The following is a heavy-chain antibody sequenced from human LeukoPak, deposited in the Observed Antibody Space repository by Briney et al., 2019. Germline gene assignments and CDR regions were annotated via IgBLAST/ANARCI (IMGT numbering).Heavy chain of an antibody. D-gene: IGHD2-2*01. CDR3: AKNTHAYAEIFDY. Sequence: PGGSLRLSCAASGFTFNSYAMHWVRQAPGKGLEWVAFISYHGSNKYYADSVKGRFTISRDNSKNTLFLQMNSLRAEDTAVYYCAKNTHAYAEIFDYWGQGTLVTVSS. V-gene: IGHV3-30*18. CDR2: ISYHGSNK. J-gene: IGHJ4*02. CDR1: GFTFNSYA.